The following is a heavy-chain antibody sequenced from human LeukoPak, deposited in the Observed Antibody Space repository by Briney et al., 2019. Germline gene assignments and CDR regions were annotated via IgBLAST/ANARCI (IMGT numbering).Heavy chain of an antibody. J-gene: IGHJ4*02. CDR2: GNHSGGT. Sequence: PSETLSLTFAVYGGSFNGYYWSWIRQAPGKGLEWIGEGNHSGGTKYNPSLKSRVTISVDTSKNQFSLKLSSVTAADTAVYYCARDFFGLGGIDYWGQGALVIVSS. V-gene: IGHV4-34*01. D-gene: IGHD3-16*01. CDR3: ARDFFGLGGIDY. CDR1: GGSFNGYY.